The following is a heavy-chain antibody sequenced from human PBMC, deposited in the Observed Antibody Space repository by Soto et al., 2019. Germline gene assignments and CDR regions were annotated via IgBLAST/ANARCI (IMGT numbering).Heavy chain of an antibody. Sequence: GGSLRLSCAASGFTFSSYAMSWVRQAPGKGLEWVSAISGSGGSTYYADSVKGRFTISRDNSKNTLYLQMNSLRAEDTAVYYCAKDKYCSGGSCYSGADWGQGTLVTVSS. J-gene: IGHJ4*02. CDR2: ISGSGGST. CDR1: GFTFSSYA. V-gene: IGHV3-23*01. D-gene: IGHD2-15*01. CDR3: AKDKYCSGGSCYSGAD.